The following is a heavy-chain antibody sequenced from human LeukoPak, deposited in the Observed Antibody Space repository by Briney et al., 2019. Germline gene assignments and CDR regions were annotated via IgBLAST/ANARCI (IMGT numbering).Heavy chain of an antibody. D-gene: IGHD3-22*01. CDR1: GGSISSYY. V-gene: IGHV4-59*08. CDR3: ARHRGYYYDSSGYSNHDAFDI. J-gene: IGHJ3*02. CDR2: IYYSGST. Sequence: SETLSLTCTVSGGSISSYYWSWIRQPPGKGLEWIGYIYYSGSTNYNPSLKSRGTISVDTSKNQFSLKLSSVTAADTAVYYCARHRGYYYDSSGYSNHDAFDIWGQGTMVTVSS.